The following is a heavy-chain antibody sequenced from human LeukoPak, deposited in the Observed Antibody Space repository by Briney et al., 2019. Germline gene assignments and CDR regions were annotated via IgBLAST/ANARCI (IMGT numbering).Heavy chain of an antibody. CDR3: ARGTFAVPYYYYYGMDV. CDR1: GFTFSSYA. Sequence: GGSLRLSCAASGFTFSSYAMHWVRQAPGKGLEWVAVISYDGSNKYYADSVKGRFTISRDNSKNTLYLQMNSLRAEDTAVYYCARGTFAVPYYYYYGMDVWGQGTTVTVSS. V-gene: IGHV3-30-3*01. D-gene: IGHD1-1*01. J-gene: IGHJ6*02. CDR2: ISYDGSNK.